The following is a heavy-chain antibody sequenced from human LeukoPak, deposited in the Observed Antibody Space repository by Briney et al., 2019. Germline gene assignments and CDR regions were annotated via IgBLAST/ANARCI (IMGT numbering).Heavy chain of an antibody. J-gene: IGHJ6*04. CDR2: IYYSGST. CDR3: ARVVGYCSGGSCYYYYGMDV. D-gene: IGHD2-15*01. Sequence: SETLSLTCTVSGGSISSGGYYWSWIRQHPGKGLEWIGYIYYSGSTNYNPSLKSRVTISVDTSKNQFSLKLTSVTAADTAVYYCARVVGYCSGGSCYYYYGMDVWGKGTTVTVSS. CDR1: GGSISSGGYY. V-gene: IGHV4-61*08.